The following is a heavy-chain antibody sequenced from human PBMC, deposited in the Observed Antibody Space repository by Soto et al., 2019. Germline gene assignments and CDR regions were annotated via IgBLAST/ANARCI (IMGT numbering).Heavy chain of an antibody. Sequence: PSETLSLTCTVSGGSISGYFWTWIRQPPGKGLEWIGYISHTGITNYNSSLKSRVTITMDTSTSKAYMELSSLTSEDTAVYYCASGVAVAGNLFDYWGQGTLVTVSS. CDR1: GGSISGYF. CDR2: ISHTGIT. V-gene: IGHV4-4*08. J-gene: IGHJ4*02. D-gene: IGHD6-19*01. CDR3: ASGVAVAGNLFDY.